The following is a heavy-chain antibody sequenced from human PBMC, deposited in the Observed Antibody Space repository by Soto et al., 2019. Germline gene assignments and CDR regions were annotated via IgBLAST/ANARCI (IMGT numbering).Heavy chain of an antibody. V-gene: IGHV3-64*01. Sequence: EVQLAESGGGLVQPGGSLRLSCAASGFTFSAYGMHWVRQAPGKGLEYVSAIALDGSRTYYANSVKGRFTISRDNSKNTLFLQMGSLTPEDMAVYYCARVRCSGGNCHTNHYYMDVWGTGTTVTVS. D-gene: IGHD2-15*01. CDR3: ARVRCSGGNCHTNHYYMDV. CDR2: IALDGSRT. J-gene: IGHJ6*03. CDR1: GFTFSAYG.